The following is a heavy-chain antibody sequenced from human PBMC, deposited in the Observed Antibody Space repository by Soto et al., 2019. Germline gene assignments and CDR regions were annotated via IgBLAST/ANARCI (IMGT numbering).Heavy chain of an antibody. D-gene: IGHD5-12*01. CDR1: GGSINTFY. V-gene: IGHV4-4*07. Sequence: SETLSLTCTVSGGSINTFYWSWVRRPAGKGLEWIGRIFSSGSTSFNPSLESRVAMSVDTSKNHFSLNLSSVTAADMAVYYCAREGSYSAYNFAHGIQLWSFDFWGQGALVTVSS. J-gene: IGHJ4*02. CDR2: IFSSGST. CDR3: AREGSYSAYNFAHGIQLWSFDF.